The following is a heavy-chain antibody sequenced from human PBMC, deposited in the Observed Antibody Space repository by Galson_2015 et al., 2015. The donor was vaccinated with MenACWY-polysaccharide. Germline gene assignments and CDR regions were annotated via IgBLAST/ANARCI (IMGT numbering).Heavy chain of an antibody. CDR1: GFAYSKYW. D-gene: IGHD5-24*01. V-gene: IGHV3-74*01. CDR2: INSDGSTT. J-gene: IGHJ4*02. CDR3: ATLSGDGCPDC. Sequence: SLRLSCAASGFAYSKYWMHWVRHSPGRGLVWVSHINSDGSTTNYADYVKGRFTVSRDNAKNTLYLQINSLRGEGTAVYYWATLSGDGCPDCWGQGTLVTVSS.